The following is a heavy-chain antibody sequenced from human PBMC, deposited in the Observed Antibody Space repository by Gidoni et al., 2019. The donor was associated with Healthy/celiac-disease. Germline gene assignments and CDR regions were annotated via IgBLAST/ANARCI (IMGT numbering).Heavy chain of an antibody. Sequence: QVQLVESGGGVVQPGRSLRLSCAASGFTFSSYAMHWVRQAPGKGLEWVAVISYDGSNKYYADSVKGRFTISRDNSKNTLYLQMNSLRAEDTAVYYCARDSRLPRVVVVPAAMRGHDYWGQGTLVTVSS. CDR3: ARDSRLPRVVVVPAAMRGHDY. CDR2: ISYDGSNK. D-gene: IGHD2-2*01. V-gene: IGHV3-30-3*01. J-gene: IGHJ4*02. CDR1: GFTFSSYA.